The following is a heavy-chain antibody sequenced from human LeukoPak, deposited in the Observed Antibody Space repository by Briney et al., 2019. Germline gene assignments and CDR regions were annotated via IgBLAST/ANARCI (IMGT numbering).Heavy chain of an antibody. D-gene: IGHD5-18*01. Sequence: GGSLRLSCAASGFTFRSYAMNWVRQAPGKGLEWVSGISWNSGSIGYADSVKGRFTISRDNAKNSLYLQLNSLRAEDTALYYCAKGSTALAALPQFDYWGQGTLVTVSS. CDR2: ISWNSGSI. CDR3: AKGSTALAALPQFDY. J-gene: IGHJ4*02. CDR1: GFTFRSYA. V-gene: IGHV3-9*01.